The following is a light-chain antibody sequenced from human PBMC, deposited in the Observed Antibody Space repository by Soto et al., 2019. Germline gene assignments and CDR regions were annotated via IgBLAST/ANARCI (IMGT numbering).Light chain of an antibody. V-gene: IGKV3-11*01. CDR2: DTY. CDR1: QSVKNY. J-gene: IGKJ5*01. Sequence: EIVLTQSPAILSLSPGERATLSCRPSQSVKNYLAWYQQKPGQAPRLVIYDTYNRATGIPARFSGGGSGTDFTLTISSLEPEDFAVYYCQQRINWPITFGLGTRLEIK. CDR3: QQRINWPIT.